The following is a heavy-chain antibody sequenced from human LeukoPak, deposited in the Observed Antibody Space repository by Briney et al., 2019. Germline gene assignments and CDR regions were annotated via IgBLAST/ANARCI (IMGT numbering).Heavy chain of an antibody. Sequence: GGSLRLSCAASGFIFDDFGMSWVRQPPGKGLEWVSGINWNGGGTVYADSVKGRFTISRDNAKNSLYLQMDTLTVEDTAFYYCVRGGASASYFDFWGQGTLVTVSS. J-gene: IGHJ4*02. V-gene: IGHV3-20*04. D-gene: IGHD5-18*01. CDR3: VRGGASASYFDF. CDR1: GFIFDDFG. CDR2: INWNGGGT.